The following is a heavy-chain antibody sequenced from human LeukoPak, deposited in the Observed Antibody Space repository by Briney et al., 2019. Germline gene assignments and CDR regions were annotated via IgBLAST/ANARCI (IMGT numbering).Heavy chain of an antibody. CDR1: GGSISSSSAY. CDR2: IYYSKNT. CDR3: VRPRGFSYGYFDY. J-gene: IGHJ4*02. V-gene: IGHV4-39*01. D-gene: IGHD5-18*01. Sequence: SETLSLTCTVSGGSISSSSAYWGWIRQPPAKGLERIGSIYYSKNTYYKPSVKSRVTISADTSKNQFSLTLGSVSATDTAVYYCVRPRGFSYGYFDYWGQGTLVTVSS.